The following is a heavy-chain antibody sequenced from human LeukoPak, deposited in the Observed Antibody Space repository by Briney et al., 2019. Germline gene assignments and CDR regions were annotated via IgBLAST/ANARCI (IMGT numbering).Heavy chain of an antibody. CDR2: INSDGSST. CDR3: ARGQVTTVTIIEFHDAFDI. D-gene: IGHD4-17*01. CDR1: GFTFSSYW. J-gene: IGHJ3*02. V-gene: IGHV3-74*01. Sequence: GGSLRLSCAASGFTFSSYWMHWVRQAPGKGLVWVSRINSDGSSTSYADSVKGRFTISRDNAKNTLYLQMNSLRAEDTAVYYCARGQVTTVTIIEFHDAFDIWGQGTMVTVSS.